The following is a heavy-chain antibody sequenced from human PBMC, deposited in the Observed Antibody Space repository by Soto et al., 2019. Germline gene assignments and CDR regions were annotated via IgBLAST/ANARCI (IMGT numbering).Heavy chain of an antibody. D-gene: IGHD3-9*01. CDR1: SGSIINNY. V-gene: IGHV4-59*08. CDR2: IYYTGRT. CDR3: ASTDILTGDFDY. Sequence: SETLSLTCTVSSGSIINNYWSWIRQPPGKGLEWIGYIYYTGRTYYNTSLESRVIISVDTSKNQFSLNLNSVTAADTAVYYCASTDILTGDFDYWGQGTLVTVSS. J-gene: IGHJ4*02.